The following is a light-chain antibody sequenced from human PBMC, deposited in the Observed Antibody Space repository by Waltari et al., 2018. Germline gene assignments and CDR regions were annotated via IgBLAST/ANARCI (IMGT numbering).Light chain of an antibody. J-gene: IGLJ2*01. V-gene: IGLV2-14*03. CDR1: SDDVGVYNF. CDR3: SAYTSWSTVI. CDR2: DVF. Sequence: QSALTQPAPVSASPGQSITISCTGPSDDVGVYNFVSWYQQPPAKAPTLIIYDVFKRPSGVYTRFSGSKSPNTASLSISGLQAEDEGVYYCSAYTSWSTVIFGGGTKLAVL.